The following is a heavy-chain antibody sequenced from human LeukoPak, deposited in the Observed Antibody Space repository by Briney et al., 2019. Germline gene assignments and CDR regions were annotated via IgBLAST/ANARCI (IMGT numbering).Heavy chain of an antibody. D-gene: IGHD3-10*01. CDR2: IYPGDSDT. J-gene: IGHJ4*02. Sequence: GESLKISCKASGYIFTSYRIGWVRQMPGKGLEWMGIIYPGDSDTRYSPSFQGQVTISVDKSISTAYLQWSSLKASDTAMCYCARGLTYGSGSNFDYWGQGSLVTVSS. CDR1: GYIFTSYR. CDR3: ARGLTYGSGSNFDY. V-gene: IGHV5-51*01.